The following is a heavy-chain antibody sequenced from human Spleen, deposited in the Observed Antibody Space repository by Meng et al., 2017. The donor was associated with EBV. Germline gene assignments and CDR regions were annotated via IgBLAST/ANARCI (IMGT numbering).Heavy chain of an antibody. CDR1: GYIFSNYH. V-gene: IGHV1-46*01. J-gene: IGHJ5*02. D-gene: IGHD3-16*01. Sequence: QVQLVQSGAEVKRPGASVKVSCKASGYIFSNYHMHWVRQAPGQGLEWMGIINPSGGDPTYAQKFQDRIAMTTDTSTSTVYMELSSLRSADTAVYYCARDPGNRWGLDTWGQGTLVTVAS. CDR2: INPSGGDP. CDR3: ARDPGNRWGLDT.